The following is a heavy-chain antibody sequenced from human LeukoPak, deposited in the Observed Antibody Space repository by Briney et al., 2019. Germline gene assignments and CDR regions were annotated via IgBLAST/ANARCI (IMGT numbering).Heavy chain of an antibody. Sequence: PGGSLRLSCAASGFTFSTYWMHWVRQAPGKGLEWVAVISYDGSNKYYADSVKGRFTISRDNSKNTLYLQMNSLRAEETAVYYRAKDFEYSSSPAIDYWGQEALVTVSS. CDR2: ISYDGSNK. D-gene: IGHD6-6*01. CDR3: AKDFEYSSSPAIDY. J-gene: IGHJ4*02. CDR1: GFTFSTYW. V-gene: IGHV3-30*18.